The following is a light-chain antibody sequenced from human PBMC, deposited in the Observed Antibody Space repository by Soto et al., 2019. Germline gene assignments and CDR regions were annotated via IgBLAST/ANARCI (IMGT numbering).Light chain of an antibody. J-gene: IGKJ1*01. V-gene: IGKV1-9*01. Sequence: IQLTQSPSSLSASVGDRVTITCRASQGISSYLAWYQQKPGKAPKLLIYAASTLQSGVPSRFSGSGSGTDFTLTISSLQPEDFATYYCQQYGSSGTFGQGTKVNI. CDR3: QQYGSSGT. CDR1: QGISSY. CDR2: AAS.